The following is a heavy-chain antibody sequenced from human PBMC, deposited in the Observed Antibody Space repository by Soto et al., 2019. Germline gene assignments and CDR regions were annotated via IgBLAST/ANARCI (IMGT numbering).Heavy chain of an antibody. Sequence: GASVKVSCKASGYTFTSYDINWVRQATGQGLEWMGWMNPNSGNTGYAQKFQGRVTMTRNTSISTAYMELSSLRAEDTAVYYCAKDQGGQLAGGYYYYYGMDVWGQGTTVTVSS. V-gene: IGHV1-8*01. CDR1: GYTFTSYD. J-gene: IGHJ6*02. D-gene: IGHD6-6*01. CDR3: AKDQGGQLAGGYYYYYGMDV. CDR2: MNPNSGNT.